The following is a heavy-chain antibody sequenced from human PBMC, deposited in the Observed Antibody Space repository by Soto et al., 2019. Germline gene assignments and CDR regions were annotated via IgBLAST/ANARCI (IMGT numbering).Heavy chain of an antibody. CDR2: MHHSGST. Sequence: QVHLQESGPGLVKPSGTLSLTCAVSGVSIRSSHWWSWVRQPPGKGLDWIGEMHHSGSTNYNPSLKSRAIISVDKSKNQFSLELNSVTAADTATYYCAKDVGYFYDDTPARHFDFWGQGALVTVSS. V-gene: IGHV4-4*02. CDR3: AKDVGYFYDDTPARHFDF. D-gene: IGHD3-22*01. J-gene: IGHJ4*02. CDR1: GVSIRSSHW.